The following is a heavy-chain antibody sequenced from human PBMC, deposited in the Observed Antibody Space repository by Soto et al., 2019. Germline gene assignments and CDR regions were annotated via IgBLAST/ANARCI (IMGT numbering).Heavy chain of an antibody. V-gene: IGHV1-18*01. CDR2: ISGYNGNP. CDR1: GYTFTTYG. CDR3: ARVHIIGGVITHEKGFDY. J-gene: IGHJ4*02. Sequence: QVQLVQSGAEVKKPGASVKVSCKASGYTFTTYGISWARQAPGQGVEWMGWISGYNGNPKYAQKLQGRVTMTTDASTSTAHMELRSLRSDDTAVYYCARVHIIGGVITHEKGFDYWGQGTLVSVSS. D-gene: IGHD3-16*01.